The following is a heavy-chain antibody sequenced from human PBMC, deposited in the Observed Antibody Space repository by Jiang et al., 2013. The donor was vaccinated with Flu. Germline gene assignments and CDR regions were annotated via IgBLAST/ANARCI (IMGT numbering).Heavy chain of an antibody. CDR1: GDSVSSYY. J-gene: IGHJ5*02. Sequence: ESGPGLVKPSETLSLICSVSGDSVSSYYWTWLRQSAGKGLEYIGRFYTSGTTNYNPSLKSRITMSLDTSKNQLSLKLSSVTAADTAVYYCARLKTGYTYGYGWFDPWGQGTLVTVSS. CDR2: FYTSGTT. V-gene: IGHV4-4*07. CDR3: ARLKTGYTYGYGWFDP. D-gene: IGHD5-18*01.